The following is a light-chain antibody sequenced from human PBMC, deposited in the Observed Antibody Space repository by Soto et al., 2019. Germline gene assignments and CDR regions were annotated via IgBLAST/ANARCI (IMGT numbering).Light chain of an antibody. CDR2: DAS. V-gene: IGKV3-11*01. Sequence: EIVLTQSPATLSLSPGERATVSCRASQSISNYLGWYHQKPGQAPRLLIYDASNRATGIPARFSGSGSGTDFTLTISSLEPEDFAVYYCQQRSNWPQLTFGGGTKVEIK. CDR1: QSISNY. CDR3: QQRSNWPQLT. J-gene: IGKJ4*01.